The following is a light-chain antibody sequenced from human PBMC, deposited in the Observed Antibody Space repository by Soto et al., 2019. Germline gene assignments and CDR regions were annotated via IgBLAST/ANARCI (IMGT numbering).Light chain of an antibody. Sequence: DIQMTQSPCSLSASVGDRVTITCRASQGISTYLAWYQQKPGKVPKLLIYAASTLQSGVPSRFSGSGSGTDFTLTISSLQAEDVATYYCQKYDSAPRTFGQGTKVDIK. CDR3: QKYDSAPRT. V-gene: IGKV1-27*01. J-gene: IGKJ1*01. CDR2: AAS. CDR1: QGISTY.